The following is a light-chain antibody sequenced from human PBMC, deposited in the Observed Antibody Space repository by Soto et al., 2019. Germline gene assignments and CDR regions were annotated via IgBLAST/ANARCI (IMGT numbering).Light chain of an antibody. V-gene: IGKV3-20*01. CDR3: QQYGSSPWT. CDR1: QSVTSSY. CDR2: VAS. J-gene: IGKJ1*01. Sequence: EIVLTQSPGTLSLSPGERASLSCRASQSVTSSYLAWYQQKPGQAPRLLIYVASTRATGIPDRFSGSGSGTDFTLTSNRLEPEDFAVYYCQQYGSSPWTFGQGTKVEIK.